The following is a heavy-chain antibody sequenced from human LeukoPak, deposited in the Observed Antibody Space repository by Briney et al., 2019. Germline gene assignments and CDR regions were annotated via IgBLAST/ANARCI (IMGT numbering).Heavy chain of an antibody. CDR1: GASISSGNYY. CDR3: ARISAELVEIFDP. Sequence: SSETLSLTCTVSGASISSGNYYWSWIRQHPGKGLEWIAYIYYTGSAYYNESLKSRVLISVDTSKNQFSLNLNSVTAADTAVYYCARISAELVEIFDPWGQGTLVTVSS. V-gene: IGHV4-31*03. J-gene: IGHJ5*02. CDR2: IYYTGSA. D-gene: IGHD6-6*01.